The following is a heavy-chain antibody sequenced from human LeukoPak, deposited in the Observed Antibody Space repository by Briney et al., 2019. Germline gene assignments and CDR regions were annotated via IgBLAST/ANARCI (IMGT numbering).Heavy chain of an antibody. CDR3: ARDPKGNLHFDY. V-gene: IGHV3-53*01. Sequence: PGGSLRLSCAASGLIVSNSYMNWVRQAPGKGLEWVSVIYYNGNTFYADSVMGRFTISRDNSKNTLYLQMNSLRAEDTAVYYCARDPKGNLHFDYWGQGTLVTVSS. CDR2: IYYNGNT. CDR1: GLIVSNSY. J-gene: IGHJ4*02.